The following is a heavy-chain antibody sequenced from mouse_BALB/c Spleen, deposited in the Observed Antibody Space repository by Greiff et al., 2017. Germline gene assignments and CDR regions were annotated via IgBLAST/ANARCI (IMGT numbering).Heavy chain of an antibody. J-gene: IGHJ3*01. Sequence: VKLQESGAELARPGASVKLSCKASGYTFTSYWMQWVKQRPGQGLEWIGAIYPGDGDTRYTQKFKGKATLTADKSSSTAYMQLSSLASEDSAVYYCARKELGRFAYWGQGTLVTVSA. D-gene: IGHD4-1*01. CDR2: IYPGDGDT. V-gene: IGHV1-87*01. CDR1: GYTFTSYW. CDR3: ARKELGRFAY.